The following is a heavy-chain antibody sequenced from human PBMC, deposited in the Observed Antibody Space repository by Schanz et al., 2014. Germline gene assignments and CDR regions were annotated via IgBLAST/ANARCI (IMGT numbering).Heavy chain of an antibody. CDR1: RYTFNTYG. Sequence: QGQLVQSGPEVKEPGASVKVSCEASRYTFNTYGINWVRQAPGQGLEWMGWISAYNGNTNYAQKLQGRVTMTTDTSTSTAYMELRSLRSDDTAVYYCARGGYSSGWYDRDIAHFGYWGQGTLVTVSS. CDR3: ARGGYSSGWYDRDIAHFGY. V-gene: IGHV1-18*01. CDR2: ISAYNGNT. J-gene: IGHJ4*02. D-gene: IGHD6-19*01.